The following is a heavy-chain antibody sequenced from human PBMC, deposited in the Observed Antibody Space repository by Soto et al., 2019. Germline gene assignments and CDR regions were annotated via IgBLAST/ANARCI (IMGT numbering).Heavy chain of an antibody. CDR2: TTQDGNDK. CDR3: XXXXXXXXXXAGY. V-gene: IGHV3-7*01. J-gene: IGHJ4*02. D-gene: IGHD6-13*01. CDR1: GFTFSPYY. Sequence: EVQLVESGGGLVQPGGSLRLSCAASGFTFSPYYMSWVXXXXXXXXEWLAMTTQDGNDKHYVDSVRGRFTISRDSAKXXXXXXXXXXXXXXXXXXXXXXXXXXXXXXAGYWGQGIQVTVSS.